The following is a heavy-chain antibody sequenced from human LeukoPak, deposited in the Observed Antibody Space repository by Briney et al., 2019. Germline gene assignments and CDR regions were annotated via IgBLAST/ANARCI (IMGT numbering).Heavy chain of an antibody. CDR2: ISSSGSNT. CDR1: GLTFSDYY. Sequence: GGSLRLSCAVTGLTFSDYYMGWIRQAPGKGLEWVSYISSSGSNTYYPDSVKGRFTISRDNAKNSLYLQMNSLGAEDTAVYYCARGNIVDTAMVYYFDYWGQGTLVTVSS. V-gene: IGHV3-11*04. CDR3: ARGNIVDTAMVYYFDY. D-gene: IGHD5-18*01. J-gene: IGHJ4*02.